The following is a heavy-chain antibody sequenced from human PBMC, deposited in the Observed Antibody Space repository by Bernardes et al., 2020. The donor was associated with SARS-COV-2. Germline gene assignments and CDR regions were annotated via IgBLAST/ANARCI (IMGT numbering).Heavy chain of an antibody. CDR2: IYYDGSNK. CDR3: ARGLRGSVVDLTRITYGMDV. CDR1: GVTFSSYC. V-gene: IGHV3-33*01. J-gene: IGHJ6*02. Sequence: WGSLRLSCAASGVTFSSYCMHWVRQAPGKGLEWVAVIYYDGSNKYYADYVKGRFTISRDNSKNTLYLQMNSLRAEDTAVYYCARGLRGSVVDLTRITYGMDVWGQGTTVTVSS. D-gene: IGHD2-15*01.